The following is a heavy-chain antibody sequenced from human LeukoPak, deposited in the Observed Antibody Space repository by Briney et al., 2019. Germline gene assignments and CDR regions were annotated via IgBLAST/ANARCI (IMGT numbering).Heavy chain of an antibody. D-gene: IGHD1-26*01. CDR2: IYYSGRT. V-gene: IGHV4-61*08. CDR1: GGSISSGDYY. J-gene: IGHJ4*02. Sequence: SETLSLTCTVSGGSISSGDYYWSWIRQPPGKGLEWIGYIYYSGRTNYNPSLKSRVTISVDTSKNQFSLKLSSVTAADTAMYYCARRDTGSYSFDYWGQGTLVTVSS. CDR3: ARRDTGSYSFDY.